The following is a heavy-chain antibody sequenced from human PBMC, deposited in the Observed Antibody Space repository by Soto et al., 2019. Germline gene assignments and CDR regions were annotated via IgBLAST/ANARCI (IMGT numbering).Heavy chain of an antibody. CDR1: GDSVSSNSVT. Sequence: SQTLSLTCAISGDSVSSNSVTWNCIRQSPSRGLEWLGRTYYRSEWYTDYAVSVKSRVTINPDTSKNQFSLQLNSVTPEDTGVYYCVRLIGNSWLDSWGQGTLVTVAS. V-gene: IGHV6-1*01. CDR2: TYYRSEWYT. CDR3: VRLIGNSWLDS. D-gene: IGHD2-8*01. J-gene: IGHJ5*01.